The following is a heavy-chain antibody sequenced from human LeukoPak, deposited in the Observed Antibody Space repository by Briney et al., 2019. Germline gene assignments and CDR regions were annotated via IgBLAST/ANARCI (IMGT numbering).Heavy chain of an antibody. V-gene: IGHV4-30-2*01. CDR3: ARVSSSWYYFDY. Sequence: PSQTLSLTCAVSGGSISSGGYSWSWIRQPPAKGLEWIGYIYHSGSTYYNPSLKSRVTISVDRSKNQFSLKLSSVTAADTAVYYCARVSSSWYYFDYWGQGTLVTVSS. CDR2: IYHSGST. CDR1: GGSISSGGYS. J-gene: IGHJ4*02. D-gene: IGHD6-13*01.